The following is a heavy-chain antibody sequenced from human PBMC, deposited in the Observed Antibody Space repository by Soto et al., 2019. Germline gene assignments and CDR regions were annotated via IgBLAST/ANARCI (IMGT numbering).Heavy chain of an antibody. D-gene: IGHD3-22*01. V-gene: IGHV1-69*13. J-gene: IGHJ6*02. CDR1: GGTFSSYA. Sequence: SVKISCKASGGTFSSYAISWVRQAPGQGLEWMGGIIPIFGTANYAQKFQGRVTITADESTSTAYMELSSLRSEDTAVYYCARANVTMIVGEYYYYYYGMDVWGQGTTVTVSS. CDR2: IIPIFGTA. CDR3: ARANVTMIVGEYYYYYYGMDV.